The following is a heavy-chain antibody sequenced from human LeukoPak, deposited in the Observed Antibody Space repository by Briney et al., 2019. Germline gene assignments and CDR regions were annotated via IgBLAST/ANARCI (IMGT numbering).Heavy chain of an antibody. V-gene: IGHV3-48*04. J-gene: IGHJ4*02. CDR3: TRPSSDSSSSWVDC. Sequence: GGSLRLSCAASGFTFSSYSMNWVRQAPGKGLEWVSYISSSSSTIYYADSVKGRFTISRDNAKNSLYLQMNSLKTEDTAVYYCTRPSSDSSSSWVDCWGQGTLVTVSS. D-gene: IGHD6-6*01. CDR2: ISSSSSTI. CDR1: GFTFSSYS.